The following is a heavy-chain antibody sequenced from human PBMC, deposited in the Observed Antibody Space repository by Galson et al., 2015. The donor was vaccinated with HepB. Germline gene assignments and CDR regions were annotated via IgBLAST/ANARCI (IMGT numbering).Heavy chain of an antibody. CDR1: GGTFSSYA. V-gene: IGHV1-69*13. CDR2: IIPIFGTA. J-gene: IGHJ4*02. Sequence: SVKVSCKASGGTFSSYAISWVRQAPGQGLEWMGGIIPIFGTANYAQKFQGRVTITADESTSTAYMELSSLRSEDTAVYYCAREVGYYDILTGLSGRHFDYWGQGTLVTASS. D-gene: IGHD3-9*01. CDR3: AREVGYYDILTGLSGRHFDY.